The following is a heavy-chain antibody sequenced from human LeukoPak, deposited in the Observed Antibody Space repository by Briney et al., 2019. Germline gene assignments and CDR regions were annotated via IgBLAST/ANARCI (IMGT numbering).Heavy chain of an antibody. CDR1: GGTFSSYA. CDR2: IIPILGIA. D-gene: IGHD5-24*01. J-gene: IGHJ4*02. CDR3: AFRDGYNSPVDY. V-gene: IGHV1-69*04. Sequence: GASVKVSCKASGGTFSSYAISWVRQAPGQGLEWMGRIIPILGIANYAQKFQGRVTITADKSTSTAYMELSSLRSEDTAVYYRAFRDGYNSPVDYWGQGTLVTVSS.